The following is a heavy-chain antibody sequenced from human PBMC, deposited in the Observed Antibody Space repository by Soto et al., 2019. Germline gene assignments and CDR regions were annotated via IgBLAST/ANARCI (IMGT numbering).Heavy chain of an antibody. V-gene: IGHV3-11*01. CDR2: ISSSGTGI. CDR3: ARAYSDAFDI. J-gene: IGHJ3*02. Sequence: GGSLRLSCAASGFTFRDYYMTWIRQAPGKGLEWVSYISSSGTGIYYPDSVKGRFTISRDNARNALYLQMSSLRAEDTAVYYCARAYSDAFDIWGQGTMVTVSS. D-gene: IGHD2-15*01. CDR1: GFTFRDYY.